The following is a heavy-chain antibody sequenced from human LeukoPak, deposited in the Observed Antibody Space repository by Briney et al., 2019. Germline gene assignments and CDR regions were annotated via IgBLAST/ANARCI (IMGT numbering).Heavy chain of an antibody. CDR3: ARGEYQLLWGFDY. Sequence: ASVKVSCKASGYTLTSYAMHWVRQAPGQRLEWMGWINAGNGNTKYSQKFQGRVTITRDTSASTAYMELSSLRSEDTAVYYCARGEYQLLWGFDYWGQGTLVTVSS. CDR2: INAGNGNT. D-gene: IGHD2-2*01. V-gene: IGHV1-3*01. CDR1: GYTLTSYA. J-gene: IGHJ4*02.